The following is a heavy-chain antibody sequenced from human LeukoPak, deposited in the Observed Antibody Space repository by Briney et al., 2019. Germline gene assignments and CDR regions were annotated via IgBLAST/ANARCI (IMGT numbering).Heavy chain of an antibody. J-gene: IGHJ4*02. D-gene: IGHD1-26*01. CDR1: GSTFSSYA. V-gene: IGHV3-23*01. CDR3: AKDVSRGTGSYPDY. CDR2: ISAGGDNT. Sequence: PGGSLRLSCAASGSTFSSYAMNWVRQAPGKGLEWVSSISAGGDNTNYADSVKGRFTISRDNSKHTLYLQMNTLRAEDTAVYYCAKDVSRGTGSYPDYWGQGTLVTVSS.